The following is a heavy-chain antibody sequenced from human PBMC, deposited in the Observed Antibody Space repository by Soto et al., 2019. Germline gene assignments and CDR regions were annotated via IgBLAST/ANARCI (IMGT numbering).Heavy chain of an antibody. D-gene: IGHD3-16*01. CDR3: ATQTISYTWGV. CDR2: LHHGGTT. CDR1: GGPITTTTW. Sequence: QVQLQESGPGLVKPSETLSLTCAVSGGPITTTTWWAWVRLPPGKGLEWIGELHHGGTTNYNPSLESRITMSLDKSNSHVALKLTSVTAADTAIYYCATQTISYTWGVWGRGTTVTVSS. V-gene: IGHV4-4*02. J-gene: IGHJ6*02.